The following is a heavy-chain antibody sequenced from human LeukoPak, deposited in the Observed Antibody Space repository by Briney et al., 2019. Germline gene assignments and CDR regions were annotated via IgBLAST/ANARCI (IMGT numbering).Heavy chain of an antibody. CDR1: GFSFSDYY. D-gene: IGHD6-19*01. Sequence: GGSLRLSCAAPGFSFSDYYMSWIRQAPGKGLEWVSYIGGSGTTIYYADSVKGRFTISRDNAKNSVFLQMNSLRAEDTAVYYCARWAVAGWTAEYFQHWGQGTLVTVSS. V-gene: IGHV3-11*04. J-gene: IGHJ1*01. CDR3: ARWAVAGWTAEYFQH. CDR2: IGGSGTTI.